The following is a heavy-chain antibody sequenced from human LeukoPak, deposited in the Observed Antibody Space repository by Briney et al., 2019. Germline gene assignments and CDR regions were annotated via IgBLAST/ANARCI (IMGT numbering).Heavy chain of an antibody. CDR3: ARGNPAIYDYVWGSYRPYFDY. CDR2: VYYSGST. Sequence: SETLSLTCTVSGYSISSSYYWSWIRQPPGKGLEWIAYVYYSGSTNYNPSLKSRVTISVDTSKNQFSLKLSSVTAADTAVYYCARGNPAIYDYVWGSYRPYFDYWGQGTLVTVSS. V-gene: IGHV4-61*01. D-gene: IGHD3-16*02. CDR1: GYSISSSYY. J-gene: IGHJ4*02.